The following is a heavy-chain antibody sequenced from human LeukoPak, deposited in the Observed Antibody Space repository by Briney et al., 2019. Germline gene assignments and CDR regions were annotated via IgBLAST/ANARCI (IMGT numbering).Heavy chain of an antibody. CDR1: GYTFTSYG. Sequence: GASVKVSCKASGYTFTSYGISWVRQAPGQGLEWMGWISAYNGNTNYAQKLQGRVTMTTDTSTSTAYMELRSLTSDDTAVYYCARSYDFWSGYGGNWFDPWSQGTLVTVSS. J-gene: IGHJ5*02. D-gene: IGHD3-3*01. CDR3: ARSYDFWSGYGGNWFDP. V-gene: IGHV1-18*01. CDR2: ISAYNGNT.